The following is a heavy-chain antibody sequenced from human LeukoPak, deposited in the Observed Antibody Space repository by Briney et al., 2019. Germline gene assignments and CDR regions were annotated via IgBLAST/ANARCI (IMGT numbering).Heavy chain of an antibody. CDR3: AKDEGSSSSSGGFDY. J-gene: IGHJ4*02. CDR2: IRYDGSNK. CDR1: GFTFSNYG. V-gene: IGHV3-30*02. Sequence: GGSLRLSCAASGFTFSNYGLHWVRQAPGKGLEWVAFIRYDGSNKYSADSVKGRFTISRDNAKNSLYLQMNSLRAEDMALYYCAKDEGSSSSSGGFDYWGQGTLVTVSS. D-gene: IGHD6-6*01.